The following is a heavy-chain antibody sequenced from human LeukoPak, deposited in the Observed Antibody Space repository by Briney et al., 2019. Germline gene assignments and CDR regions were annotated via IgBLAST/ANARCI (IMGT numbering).Heavy chain of an antibody. CDR3: ARERGYYGSGSHNDAFDI. V-gene: IGHV4-61*01. J-gene: IGHJ3*02. D-gene: IGHD3-10*01. CDR2: IYYRGST. CDR1: GGSVSSGSYY. Sequence: PSETLSLTCTVSGGSVSSGSYYWSWIRQPPGKGLEWIGYIYYRGSTNYNPSLKSRVTISVDTSKNQFSLKLSSVTAADTAVYYCARERGYYGSGSHNDAFDIWGQGTMVTVSS.